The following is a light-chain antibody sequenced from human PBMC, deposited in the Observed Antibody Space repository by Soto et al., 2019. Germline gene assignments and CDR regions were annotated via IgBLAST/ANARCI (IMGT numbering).Light chain of an antibody. J-gene: IGKJ2*01. CDR3: QHSNSWLGYT. CDR1: QGVSSN. Sequence: EIVMTQSPATLSVSPGERATLSCRASQGVSSNFAWYQQKPGQAPRLLIYDASTRATGVPARFSGSGSGTEFTLTINSLQSEDFAVYYCQHSNSWLGYTFGQGTKLEIK. V-gene: IGKV3-15*01. CDR2: DAS.